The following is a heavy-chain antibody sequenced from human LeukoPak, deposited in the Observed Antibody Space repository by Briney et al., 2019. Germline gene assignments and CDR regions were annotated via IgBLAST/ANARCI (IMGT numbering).Heavy chain of an antibody. Sequence: GASVKVSCKASGGTFSSYAVIWVRQAPGQGLEWMGRIIPILGIANYAQKFQGRVTITADKSTSTAYMELSSLRSEDTAVYYCARARYSGEGFDYWGQGTLVTVSS. D-gene: IGHD5-12*01. CDR2: IIPILGIA. CDR3: ARARYSGEGFDY. CDR1: GGTFSSYA. V-gene: IGHV1-69*04. J-gene: IGHJ4*02.